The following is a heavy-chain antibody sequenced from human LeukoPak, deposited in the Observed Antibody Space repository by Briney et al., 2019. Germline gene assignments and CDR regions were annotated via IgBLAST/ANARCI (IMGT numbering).Heavy chain of an antibody. J-gene: IGHJ4*02. V-gene: IGHV3-33*01. CDR3: ARDSDYGDYVGYFDY. CDR2: IWYDESNK. D-gene: IGHD4-17*01. Sequence: GGSLTLSCAASGFTFSSYGIHWVRQAPGKGLEGVAVIWYDESNKYYADPVKSRFTIFRDNSENSLYLQMNSLRAEDTAVYYCARDSDYGDYVGYFDYWGQGTLVTVSS. CDR1: GFTFSSYG.